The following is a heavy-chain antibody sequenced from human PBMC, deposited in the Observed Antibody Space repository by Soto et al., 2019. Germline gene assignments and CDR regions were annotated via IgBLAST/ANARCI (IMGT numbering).Heavy chain of an antibody. Sequence: GGSLRLSCAASGFTFSSYGMHWVRRAPGKGLEWVAVISYDGSNKYYADSVKGRFTISRDNSKNTLYLQMNSLRAEDTAVYYCAKAPPNVVATHLAHFDYWGQGT. J-gene: IGHJ4*02. V-gene: IGHV3-30*18. CDR3: AKAPPNVVATHLAHFDY. CDR1: GFTFSSYG. CDR2: ISYDGSNK. D-gene: IGHD2-15*01.